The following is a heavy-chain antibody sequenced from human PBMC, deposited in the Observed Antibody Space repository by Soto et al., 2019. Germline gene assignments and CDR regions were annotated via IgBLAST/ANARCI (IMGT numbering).Heavy chain of an antibody. D-gene: IGHD4-17*01. V-gene: IGHV4-59*01. CDR3: ARRPTVTTSYFDR. CDR1: GGSISSYY. CDR2: IFSSGST. J-gene: IGHJ4*02. Sequence: PSETLSLTCPVSGGSISSYYWSWIRQPPGKGLEWIGYIFSSGSTNYNPSLKSRVTISVDTSKNQFSLKLSSVTAADTAVYYCARRPTVTTSYFDRWGQGTPVTVSS.